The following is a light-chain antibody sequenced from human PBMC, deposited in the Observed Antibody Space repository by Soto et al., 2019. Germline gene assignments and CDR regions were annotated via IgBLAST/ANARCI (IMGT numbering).Light chain of an antibody. Sequence: DIQMTQSPASLSLSVGDRVTISCRASQIVSTYLTWYQQKPGQAPRLLIYDASSWQTGVPSRFSGSGSGTDFTLTISSLEPEDFAVYYCQQSYNTPRTFGQGTKLEIK. CDR2: DAS. CDR1: QIVSTY. V-gene: IGKV1-39*01. CDR3: QQSYNTPRT. J-gene: IGKJ1*01.